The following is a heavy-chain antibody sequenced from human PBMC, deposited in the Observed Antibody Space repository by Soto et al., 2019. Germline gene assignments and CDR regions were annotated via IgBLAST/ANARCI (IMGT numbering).Heavy chain of an antibody. V-gene: IGHV3-64*01. D-gene: IGHD3-3*01. CDR2: ISSNGVGT. CDR1: GFTLSGYA. CDR3: ARRALPDFYYMDD. Sequence: EVQLAESGGGLAQPGGSLRLSCAASGFTLSGYAMDWVRQAPGKGLEYVSGISSNGVGTYYANSVQGRFTISRDNSKKTVYLQMGRGRHEDMAVYYSARRALPDFYYMDDWGKGTMVTVSS. J-gene: IGHJ6*03.